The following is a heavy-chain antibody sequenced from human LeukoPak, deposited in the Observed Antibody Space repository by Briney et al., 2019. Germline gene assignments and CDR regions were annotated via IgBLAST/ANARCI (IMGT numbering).Heavy chain of an antibody. V-gene: IGHV5-51*01. J-gene: IGHJ4*02. D-gene: IGHD3/OR15-3a*01. CDR2: IYPGDSDT. Sequence: GESLKISCKGSGYSFTSYWIGWVRQMPGKGLEWMGIIYPGDSDTRYSPSFQGQVTISADKSISTAYLQWSSLKASDTATYYCARSVDFWTGSYFLPLDYWGQGTLVTVSS. CDR1: GYSFTSYW. CDR3: ARSVDFWTGSYFLPLDY.